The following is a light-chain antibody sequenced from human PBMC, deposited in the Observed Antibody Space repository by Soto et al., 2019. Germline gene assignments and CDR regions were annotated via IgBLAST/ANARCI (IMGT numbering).Light chain of an antibody. CDR2: EVS. J-gene: IGLJ1*01. V-gene: IGLV2-14*01. CDR3: SSHTSSNTNV. Sequence: QSALTQPASVSGSPGQSITISCTGTSSDVGGFNSVCWYQQHPGNAPKLMIYEVSDRPSGVSNRFSGSKSGNTATLTISGLQAEDEADYYCSSHTSSNTNVVGTGTKLTVL. CDR1: SSDVGGFNS.